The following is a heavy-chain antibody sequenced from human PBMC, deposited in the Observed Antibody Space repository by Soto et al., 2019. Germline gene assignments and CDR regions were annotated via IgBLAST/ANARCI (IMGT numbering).Heavy chain of an antibody. V-gene: IGHV4-30-4*01. D-gene: IGHD2-2*01. J-gene: IGHJ4*02. Sequence: PSETLSLTCTVSGGSISSGDYYWSWIRQPPGKGLEWIGYIYYSGSTYYNPSLKSRVTISVDTSKNQFSLKLSSVTAADTAVYYCARVPSSTSQRHFDYWGQGTPVTVSS. CDR1: GGSISSGDYY. CDR2: IYYSGST. CDR3: ARVPSSTSQRHFDY.